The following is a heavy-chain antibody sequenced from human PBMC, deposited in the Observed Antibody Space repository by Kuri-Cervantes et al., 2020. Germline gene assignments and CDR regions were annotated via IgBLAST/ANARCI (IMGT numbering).Heavy chain of an antibody. Sequence: YNPSLKSRVTISVDTSKNQFSLKLSSVTAADTAVYYCARAGPGNTMVRGVITRPRYFDYWGQGTLVTVSS. V-gene: IGHV4-59*01. CDR3: ARAGPGNTMVRGVITRPRYFDY. D-gene: IGHD3-10*01. J-gene: IGHJ4*02.